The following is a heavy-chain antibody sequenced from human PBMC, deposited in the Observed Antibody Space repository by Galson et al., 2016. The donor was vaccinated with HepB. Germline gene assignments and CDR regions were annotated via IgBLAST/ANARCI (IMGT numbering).Heavy chain of an antibody. CDR3: AKWSAILWTHYYIDY. Sequence: SLRLSCAAAGFTFSTYAMSWVHQAPGKGLEWVSIIHNSADVTYYADSVKGRFTISRDNSKNTLYLQMNSLRADDTAVYYCAKWSAILWTHYYIDYWGLGTLVTVSS. D-gene: IGHD3/OR15-3a*01. V-gene: IGHV3-23*05. CDR1: GFTFSTYA. CDR2: IHNSADVT. J-gene: IGHJ4*02.